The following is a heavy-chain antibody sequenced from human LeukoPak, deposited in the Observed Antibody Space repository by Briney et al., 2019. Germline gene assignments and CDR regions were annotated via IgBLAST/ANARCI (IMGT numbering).Heavy chain of an antibody. J-gene: IGHJ5*01. CDR2: ISSSSSTI. CDR1: GFTISSYG. Sequence: GGSLRLSCAASGFTISSYGMNWVRQTPGKGLEWVSYISSSSSTIYYADSVKGRFTISRDNAKNSLYLQMNSLRAEDTAVYYCASGDWNGSWGQGTLVTVSS. V-gene: IGHV3-48*04. D-gene: IGHD3-10*01. CDR3: ASGDWNGS.